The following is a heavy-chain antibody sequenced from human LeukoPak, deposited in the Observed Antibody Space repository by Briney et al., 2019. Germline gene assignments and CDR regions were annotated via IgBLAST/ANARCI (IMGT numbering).Heavy chain of an antibody. CDR3: ARDTRCSSTACFPYSMEV. D-gene: IGHD2-2*01. CDR1: GYPFTSYG. Sequence: ASVKVSCKASGYPFTSYGINWVRQAPGQGLEWMGWINPYYDNTDYAQKFCGRVTMSPDTSTSTAYMELRSLRADDTAVYYCARDTRCSSTACFPYSMEVWAPGPRSPSP. V-gene: IGHV1-18*01. J-gene: IGHJ6*03. CDR2: INPYYDNT.